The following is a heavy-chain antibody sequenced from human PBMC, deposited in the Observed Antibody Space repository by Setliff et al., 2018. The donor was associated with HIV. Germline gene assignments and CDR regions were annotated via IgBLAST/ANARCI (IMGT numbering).Heavy chain of an antibody. CDR3: ARAGEYGDFDGFDY. Sequence: RSWIRQPPGKGLEWIAEINYKGGSNFNPSLRSRVTILVDSSKREVSLKLNSVTAADTAVYYCARAGEYGDFDGFDYWGQGTPVTVSS. CDR2: INYKGGS. J-gene: IGHJ4*02. V-gene: IGHV4-34*01. D-gene: IGHD4-17*01.